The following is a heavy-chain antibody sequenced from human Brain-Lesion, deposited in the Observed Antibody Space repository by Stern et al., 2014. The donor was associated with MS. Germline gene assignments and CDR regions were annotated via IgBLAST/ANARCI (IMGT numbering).Heavy chain of an antibody. J-gene: IGHJ6*02. CDR3: ARGRVVPGFQYYATDV. V-gene: IGHV4-61*02. Sequence: VQLVQSGPGLVKPSQTLSLSCTVSGGSISSGGYYWSWIRQPAGKGLEWIGRIFNSGSTSYNPSLKSRVTISIDTSKRPVSLRVNPMTAADTAVYYCARGRVVPGFQYYATDVWGQGTTVIVSS. CDR2: IFNSGST. CDR1: GGSISSGGYY. D-gene: IGHD2-2*01.